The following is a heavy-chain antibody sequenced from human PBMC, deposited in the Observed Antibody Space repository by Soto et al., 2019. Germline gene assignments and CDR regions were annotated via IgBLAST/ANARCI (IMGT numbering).Heavy chain of an antibody. Sequence: GGSLRLSCAASGFTFNIYGMHWVRQAPGKGLEWVAVVWYDGSTEYYADSVKGRFTISRDNSKNTLYLQMNSLRAEDTAVYYCARESNDYTIWGSLYWGQGTLVTVSS. CDR2: VWYDGSTE. CDR1: GFTFNIYG. J-gene: IGHJ4*02. CDR3: ARESNDYTIWGSLY. D-gene: IGHD4-4*01. V-gene: IGHV3-33*01.